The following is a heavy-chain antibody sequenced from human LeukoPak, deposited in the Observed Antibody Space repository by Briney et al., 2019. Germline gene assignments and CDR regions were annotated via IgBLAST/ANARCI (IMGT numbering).Heavy chain of an antibody. J-gene: IGHJ6*04. D-gene: IGHD3-10*01. CDR1: GDTFTSYA. CDR3: ATNHITMVRGVPSPYYYGMDV. CDR2: INAGNGNT. Sequence: ASVKVSCKASGDTFTSYAMHWGREAPGQRLEWMGWINAGNGNTKYSQKFQGRVTITRDTSASTAYMELSSLRSEDTAVYYCATNHITMVRGVPSPYYYGMDVWGKGTTVTVSS. V-gene: IGHV1-3*01.